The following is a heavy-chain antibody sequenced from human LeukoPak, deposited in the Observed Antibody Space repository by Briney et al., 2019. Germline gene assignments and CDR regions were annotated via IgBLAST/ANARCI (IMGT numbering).Heavy chain of an antibody. CDR2: INHSGST. D-gene: IGHD6-19*01. J-gene: IGHJ6*02. Sequence: SETLSLTRAVYGGSFSGYYWSWIRQPPGKGLEWIGEINHSGSTNYNPSLKSRVTISVDTSKNQFSLKLSSVTAADTAVYYCARGRGGSGWYNYYYGMDVWGQGTTVTVSS. CDR3: ARGRGGSGWYNYYYGMDV. CDR1: GGSFSGYY. V-gene: IGHV4-34*01.